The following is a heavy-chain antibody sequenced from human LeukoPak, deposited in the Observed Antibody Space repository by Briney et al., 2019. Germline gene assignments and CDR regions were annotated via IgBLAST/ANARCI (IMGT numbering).Heavy chain of an antibody. V-gene: IGHV3-21*01. D-gene: IGHD2-2*02. CDR3: ARDLYCSSTSCYMGFFDY. CDR2: ISSSSSYI. Sequence: SGGSLRLSCAASGFTFSSYSMNWVRQAPGKGLEWVSSISSSSSYIYYADSVKGRFTISRDNAKNPLYLQMNSQRAEDTAVYYCARDLYCSSTSCYMGFFDYWGQGTLVTVSS. J-gene: IGHJ4*02. CDR1: GFTFSSYS.